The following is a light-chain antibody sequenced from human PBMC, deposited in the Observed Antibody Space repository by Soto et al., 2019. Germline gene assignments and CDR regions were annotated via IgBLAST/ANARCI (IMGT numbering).Light chain of an antibody. CDR1: QSVSKY. J-gene: IGKJ5*01. CDR3: KQRSTWPIT. V-gene: IGKV3-11*01. Sequence: EIVLTQSPATLSLSPGERATLSCRTSQSVSKYFAWYQQKPGRAPRLLIYDASSGATGIPARFSGSGSGTDFTLTISSLEPEDFAIYYCKQRSTWPITFGHGPRLEIK. CDR2: DAS.